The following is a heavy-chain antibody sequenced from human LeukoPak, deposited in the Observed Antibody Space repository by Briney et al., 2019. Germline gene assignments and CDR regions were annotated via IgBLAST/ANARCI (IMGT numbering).Heavy chain of an antibody. Sequence: GGSLRLSCAASGFTFSSHAMHWGRQTPGKGLEHVAAITSNGGGTYYANSVKGRFSFSRDNSENTLYLQMGSLRPEDMGVYYCARGKLKGDSGNDHFDYWGQGTLVTVSS. CDR1: GFTFSSHA. D-gene: IGHD5-12*01. J-gene: IGHJ4*02. CDR3: ARGKLKGDSGNDHFDY. V-gene: IGHV3-64*01. CDR2: ITSNGGGT.